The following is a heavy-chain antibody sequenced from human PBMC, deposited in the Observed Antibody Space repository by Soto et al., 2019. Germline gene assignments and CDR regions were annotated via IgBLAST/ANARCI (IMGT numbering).Heavy chain of an antibody. CDR1: GFTFSTYA. CDR3: ARDLRSSSWPYGMDV. Sequence: QVQLVESGGGVVQPGRSLRLSCAASGFTFSTYAMHWVRQAPGKGLEWVAVISYDGDYKYFADSVKGRFTNSRDNSKNTLFLQMNSLRAADTAVYYCARDLRSSSWPYGMDVWGQGTTVTVSS. V-gene: IGHV3-30*01. CDR2: ISYDGDYK. J-gene: IGHJ6*02. D-gene: IGHD6-13*01.